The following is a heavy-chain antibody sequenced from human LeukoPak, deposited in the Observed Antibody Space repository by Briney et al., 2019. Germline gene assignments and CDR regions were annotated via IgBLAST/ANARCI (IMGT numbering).Heavy chain of an antibody. CDR1: GYTFTAYA. CDR2: ISLANGYT. CDR3: ASGTTDIVVVPATLRNDYFDY. Sequence: ASVKVSCKASGYTFTAYAMHWVRQAPGQTLEWLGWISLANGYTRYSQEIQGRVTITADKSTSTAYMELSSLRSEDTAVYYCASGTTDIVVVPATLRNDYFDYWGQGTLVTVSS. J-gene: IGHJ4*02. D-gene: IGHD2-2*01. V-gene: IGHV1-3*03.